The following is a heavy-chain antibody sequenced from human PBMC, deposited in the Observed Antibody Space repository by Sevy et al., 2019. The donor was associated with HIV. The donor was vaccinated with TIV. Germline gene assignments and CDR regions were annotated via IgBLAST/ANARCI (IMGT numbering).Heavy chain of an antibody. Sequence: ASVKVSCKVSGYTLSELSMHWVRQPPGKGLESMGRFDPDDGETIYAQRFQGRVTMTEDTSADTAYMELSSLRSEDTAMYYCATAREYYSDNSGYLDYWGQGTPVTVSS. CDR1: GYTLSELS. D-gene: IGHD3-22*01. V-gene: IGHV1-24*01. J-gene: IGHJ4*02. CDR2: FDPDDGET. CDR3: ATAREYYSDNSGYLDY.